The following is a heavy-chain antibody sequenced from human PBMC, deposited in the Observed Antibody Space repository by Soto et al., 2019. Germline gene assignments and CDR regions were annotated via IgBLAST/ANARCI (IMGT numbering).Heavy chain of an antibody. J-gene: IGHJ4*02. V-gene: IGHV5-10-1*01. Sequence: PGESLKISCKGSGYSFTSYWISWVRQMPGKGLEWMGKIDPSDSYTNYSPSFQGHVTISADKSISTAYLQWSSLKASDTAMYYCARHKGYSYGQLSYWGQGTLVTVSS. CDR2: IDPSDSYT. D-gene: IGHD5-18*01. CDR3: ARHKGYSYGQLSY. CDR1: GYSFTSYW.